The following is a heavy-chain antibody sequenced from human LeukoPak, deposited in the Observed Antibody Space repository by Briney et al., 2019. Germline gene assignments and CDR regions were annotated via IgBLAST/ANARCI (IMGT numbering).Heavy chain of an antibody. CDR1: GFTFSDYY. Sequence: AGGSLRLSCAASGFTFSDYYMSWIRQAPGKGLEWVSYISSSGSTIYYADSVKGRFTISRDNAKNSLYLQMNSLRAEDTAVYYCAGVDSSGWYGGFDYWGQGTLVTVSS. D-gene: IGHD6-19*01. CDR2: ISSSGSTI. J-gene: IGHJ4*02. V-gene: IGHV3-11*04. CDR3: AGVDSSGWYGGFDY.